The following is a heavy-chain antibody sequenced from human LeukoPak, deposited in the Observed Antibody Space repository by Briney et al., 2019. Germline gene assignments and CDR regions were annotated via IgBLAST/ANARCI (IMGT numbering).Heavy chain of an antibody. CDR3: TSGSYSYGYDFDY. CDR2: INPNVGSI. J-gene: IGHJ4*02. V-gene: IGHV1-46*03. D-gene: IGHD5-18*01. Sequence: ASVKVSCKASGYTFTSYYMHWVRQAPGQGLEWMGIINPNVGSISYAQKFQGRVTMTRDTSTSTVYMELSSLRSEDTAVYYCTSGSYSYGYDFDYWGQGTLVTVSS. CDR1: GYTFTSYY.